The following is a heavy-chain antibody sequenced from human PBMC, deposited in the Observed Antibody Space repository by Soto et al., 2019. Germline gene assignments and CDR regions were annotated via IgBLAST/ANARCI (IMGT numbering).Heavy chain of an antibody. Sequence: KKSGASVKVSCKASGYTFTSYDINWVRQATGQGLEWMGWMNPNSGNTGYAQKFQGRVTMTRNTSISTAYMELSSLRSEDTAVYYCARGRLRGRAITGTTRMAVWGQGTTVTVSS. CDR3: ARGRLRGRAITGTTRMAV. CDR2: MNPNSGNT. V-gene: IGHV1-8*01. J-gene: IGHJ6*02. D-gene: IGHD1-7*01. CDR1: GYTFTSYD.